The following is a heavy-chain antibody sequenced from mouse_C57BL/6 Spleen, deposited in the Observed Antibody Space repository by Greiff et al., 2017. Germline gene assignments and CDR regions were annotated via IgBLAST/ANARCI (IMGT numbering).Heavy chain of an antibody. CDR1: GYTFTEYT. J-gene: IGHJ1*03. V-gene: IGHV1-62-2*01. CDR3: ARAWGNWYFDV. CDR2: FYPGSGSI. Sequence: VQVVESGAELVKPGASVKLSCKASGYTFTEYTIHWVKQRTGQGLEWIGWFYPGSGSIKYNEKFKDKATLTADKYSSTVYMELSRLTSEDSAVYFCARAWGNWYFDVWGTGTTVTVSS.